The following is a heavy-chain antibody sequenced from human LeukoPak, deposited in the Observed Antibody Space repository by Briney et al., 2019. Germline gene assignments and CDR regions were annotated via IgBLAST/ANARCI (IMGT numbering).Heavy chain of an antibody. D-gene: IGHD6-19*01. Sequence: SETLSLTCAVYGGSFSGYYWSWIRQPPGKGLEWIGEINHSGSTNYNPSLKSRVTISVDKSKNQFSLKLSSVTAADTAVYYCARAEQWLVPDAFDIWGQGTMVTVSS. CDR1: GGSFSGYY. CDR2: INHSGST. V-gene: IGHV4-34*01. CDR3: ARAEQWLVPDAFDI. J-gene: IGHJ3*02.